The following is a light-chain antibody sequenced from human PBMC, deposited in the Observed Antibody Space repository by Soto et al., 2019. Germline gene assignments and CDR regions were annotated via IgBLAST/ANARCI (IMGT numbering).Light chain of an antibody. CDR2: DAC. CDR1: QSISSW. J-gene: IGKJ1*01. V-gene: IGKV1-5*01. Sequence: DIQMTQSPSTLSASVVDRVTITCRASQSISSWLAWYQQKPGKAPKLLIYDACSLESGVPSRSSGSGSGTEFTLPISSLHTDDFASYYFKQYDSYSWTFGQGAKVDIK. CDR3: KQYDSYSWT.